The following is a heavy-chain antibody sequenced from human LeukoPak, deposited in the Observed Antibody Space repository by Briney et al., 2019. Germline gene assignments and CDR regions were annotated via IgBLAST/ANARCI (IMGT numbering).Heavy chain of an antibody. J-gene: IGHJ4*02. CDR3: ARVMDYYDGTGYPPPAAADY. CDR2: IDHSGSI. V-gene: IGHV4-38-2*02. CDR1: GYSISSGNY. D-gene: IGHD3-22*01. Sequence: SETLSLTCTVSGYSISSGNYWGWIRQPPGKGLEWMGSIDHSGSIYYNPSLKGRVTISVDTSKNQFSLKVSSVTAADTAVYYCARVMDYYDGTGYPPPAAADYWGQGTLVTVSS.